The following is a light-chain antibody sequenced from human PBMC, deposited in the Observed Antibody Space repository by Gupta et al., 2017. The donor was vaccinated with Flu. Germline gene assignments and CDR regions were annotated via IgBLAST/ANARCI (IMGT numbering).Light chain of an antibody. CDR3: QQYVGSPPWT. J-gene: IGKJ2*02. V-gene: IGKV3D-20*01. CDR1: QSFSSNL. Sequence: EVVLTQSPATLSLSPGERATLSCGASQSFSSNLLAWYQQKPGLAPRLLIYDAFNRNAGTPDRFSGSGYGIDFTLTISRLEHEDFAVYYCQQYVGSPPWTFGQGTKLEI. CDR2: DAF.